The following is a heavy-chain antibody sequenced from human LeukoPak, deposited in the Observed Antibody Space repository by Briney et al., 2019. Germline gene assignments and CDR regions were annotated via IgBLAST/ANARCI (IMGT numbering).Heavy chain of an antibody. J-gene: IGHJ4*02. CDR3: ERDLSGSYYY. D-gene: IGHD1-26*01. Sequence: ASVKVSCKASGYTFTGYYMHWVRQARGQGLEWVGWINPNSGVTNYAQKFQGRVTMTRDTSISTAYMELSRLRSDDTAVYYCERDLSGSYYYWGQGTLVTVSS. V-gene: IGHV1-2*02. CDR1: GYTFTGYY. CDR2: INPNSGVT.